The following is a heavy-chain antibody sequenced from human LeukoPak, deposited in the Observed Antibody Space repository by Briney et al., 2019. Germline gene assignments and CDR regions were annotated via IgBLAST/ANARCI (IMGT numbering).Heavy chain of an antibody. V-gene: IGHV3-23*01. CDR2: ISGSGGST. D-gene: IGHD6-13*01. CDR1: GFTFSAHA. CDR3: AKDLSIAAASDAFDI. Sequence: LPGGSLRLSCAASGFTFSAHAMTWVRQAPGKGLEWVSAISGSGGSTYYADSVKGRFTISRDNSKNTLYLQMNSLRAEDTAVYYCAKDLSIAAASDAFDIWGQGTMVTVSS. J-gene: IGHJ3*02.